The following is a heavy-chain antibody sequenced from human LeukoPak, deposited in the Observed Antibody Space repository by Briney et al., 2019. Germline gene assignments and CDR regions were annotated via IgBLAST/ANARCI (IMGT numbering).Heavy chain of an antibody. Sequence: GGSLRLSCAASGFTFSDYYMSWISQPPGKGLEWVSYISSSGSTIYYADPVKGRFTISRDNAKNSLYLQMNSLRAEDTAVYYCARQSSSDSREYWGQGTLVTVSS. J-gene: IGHJ4*02. CDR2: ISSSGSTI. D-gene: IGHD6-6*01. CDR1: GFTFSDYY. V-gene: IGHV3-11*01. CDR3: ARQSSSDSREY.